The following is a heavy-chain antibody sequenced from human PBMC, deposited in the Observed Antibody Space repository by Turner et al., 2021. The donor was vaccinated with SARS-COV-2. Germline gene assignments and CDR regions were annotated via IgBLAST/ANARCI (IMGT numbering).Heavy chain of an antibody. CDR3: AHSPVPRRYMGGFDY. CDR2: IYWNDAK. D-gene: IGHD3-16*01. CDR1: RFSLSTRGVG. Sequence: QLTLTLSGPSPVKPTPTLTLTCPFARFSLSTRGVGVRWSSQLQGNAMEWLALIYWNDAKRYSPSLKSRVTTTKDTSKNQVALTTTNTDAEDTATYYCAHSPVPRRYMGGFDYWGQGTLVSVSS. V-gene: IGHV2-5*01. J-gene: IGHJ4*02.